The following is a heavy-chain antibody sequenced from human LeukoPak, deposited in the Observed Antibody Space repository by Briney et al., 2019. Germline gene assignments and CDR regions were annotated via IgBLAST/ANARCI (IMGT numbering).Heavy chain of an antibody. V-gene: IGHV1-69*01. D-gene: IGHD5-18*01. CDR2: IIPIFGTA. CDR3: ARVSEGVTTDYYYYYMDV. CDR1: GGTFSSYA. Sequence: SVKVSCKASGGTFSSYAISWVRQAPGQGLEWMGGIIPIFGTANYAQKFQGRVTITADESTSTAYMGLSSLRSEDTAVYYCARVSEGVTTDYYYYYMDVWGKGTTVTVFS. J-gene: IGHJ6*03.